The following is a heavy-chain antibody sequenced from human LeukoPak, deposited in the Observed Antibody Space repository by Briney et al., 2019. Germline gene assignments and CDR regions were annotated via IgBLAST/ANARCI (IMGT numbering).Heavy chain of an antibody. D-gene: IGHD3-10*01. J-gene: IGHJ2*01. CDR2: VDPADGEA. Sequence: ASVKVSCKASGYTFTDYYMHWVQQAPGKGLEWMGRVDPADGEAAYAEKSQGRVTITADPSRATAYMELASLRSEDTAMYYCARDLRAGLLWFGEPATPGDGWYFDLWGRGTLVTVSS. CDR3: ARDLRAGLLWFGEPATPGDGWYFDL. V-gene: IGHV1-69-2*01. CDR1: GYTFTDYY.